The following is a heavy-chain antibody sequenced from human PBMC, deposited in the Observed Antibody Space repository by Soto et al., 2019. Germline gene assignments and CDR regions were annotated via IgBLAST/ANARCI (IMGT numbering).Heavy chain of an antibody. CDR1: GFTFSSYW. V-gene: IGHV3-7*03. CDR2: IKQDGSEK. J-gene: IGHJ4*02. D-gene: IGHD6-19*01. CDR3: ARVRRQWLLPLLDY. Sequence: GGSLRLSCAASGFTFSSYWMSWVRQAPGKGLEWVANIKQDGSEKYYVDSVKGRFTISRDNAKNSLYLQMNSLRAEDTAVYYCARVRRQWLLPLLDYWGQGTLVTVSS.